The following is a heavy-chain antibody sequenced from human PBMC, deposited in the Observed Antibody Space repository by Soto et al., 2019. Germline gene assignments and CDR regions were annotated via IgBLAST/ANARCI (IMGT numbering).Heavy chain of an antibody. CDR1: GFTCSSYD. Sequence: GGSLRLSCAASGFTCSSYDMHWVRQATGKGLEWVSAIGTAGDTYYPGSVKGRFTISRENAKNSLYLQMNSLRAEDTAVYYCARDLGFGSYYYGMDVWGQGTTVTVSS. J-gene: IGHJ6*02. D-gene: IGHD3-16*01. V-gene: IGHV3-13*01. CDR2: IGTAGDT. CDR3: ARDLGFGSYYYGMDV.